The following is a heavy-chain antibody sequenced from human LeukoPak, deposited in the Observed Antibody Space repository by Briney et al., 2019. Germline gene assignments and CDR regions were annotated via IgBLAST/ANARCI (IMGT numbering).Heavy chain of an antibody. D-gene: IGHD2-2*01. Sequence: GGSLRLSCAASGFTFSSYGMHWVRQVPGKGLEWVAVISYDGSNKYYADSVKGRFTISRDNSKNTLYLQMNSLRAEDTAVYYCAKDRGVPAARGSYYYYGMDVWGKGTTVTVSS. V-gene: IGHV3-30*18. J-gene: IGHJ6*04. CDR2: ISYDGSNK. CDR1: GFTFSSYG. CDR3: AKDRGVPAARGSYYYYGMDV.